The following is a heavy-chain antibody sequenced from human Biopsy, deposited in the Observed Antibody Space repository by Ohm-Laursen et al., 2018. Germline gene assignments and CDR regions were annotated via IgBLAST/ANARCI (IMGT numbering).Heavy chain of an antibody. CDR3: ARDALGGGSYRFFY. V-gene: IGHV1-69*01. CDR2: IIPIFGTA. CDR1: GGTFTNYA. Sequence: SSVKVSCMASGGTFTNYAISWVRQAPRQGLEWMGGIIPIFGTANYAQKFQGRVTITADESTSTAYMELSSLRSDDTAVYYCARDALGGGSYRFFYWGQGSLVTVSS. J-gene: IGHJ4*02. D-gene: IGHD1-26*01.